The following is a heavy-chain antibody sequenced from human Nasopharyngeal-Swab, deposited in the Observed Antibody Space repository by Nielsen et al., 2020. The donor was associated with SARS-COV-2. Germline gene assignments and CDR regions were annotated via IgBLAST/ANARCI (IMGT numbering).Heavy chain of an antibody. Sequence: GESLKISCTASGFTFSAYWMYWVRQAPGKGLVWVSRINSDGSNTAYADSVKGRFSISRDNAKNTVDLQMNSLRAEDTAMYYCAKDRDSGDDSGEYYHYYGMDVWGQGTSVTVS. V-gene: IGHV3-74*01. CDR3: AKDRDSGDDSGEYYHYYGMDV. D-gene: IGHD5-12*01. J-gene: IGHJ6*02. CDR2: INSDGSNT. CDR1: GFTFSAYW.